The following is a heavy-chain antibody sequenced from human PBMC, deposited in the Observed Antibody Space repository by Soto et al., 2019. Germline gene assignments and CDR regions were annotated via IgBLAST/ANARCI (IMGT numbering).Heavy chain of an antibody. CDR2: IYSGGST. D-gene: IGHD1-1*01. V-gene: IGHV3-53*01. CDR3: ARETGGRYYYGMDV. CDR1: WFTVSSNY. J-gene: IGHJ6*02. Sequence: LXLSCAVSWFTVSSNYMSWVRQAPGKGLEWVSVIYSGGSTNYADSVKGRFTISRDNSKNTLYLQMNSLRAEDTAMYYCARETGGRYYYGMDVWGQGTTVTVSS.